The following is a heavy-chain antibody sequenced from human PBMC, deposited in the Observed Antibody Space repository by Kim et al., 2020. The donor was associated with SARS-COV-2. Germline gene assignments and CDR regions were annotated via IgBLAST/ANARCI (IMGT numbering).Heavy chain of an antibody. D-gene: IGHD3-10*01. Sequence: YSPTFEGRVTITRDTSASTAYMELSSLGSEDTAVYYCARDRAGSPGNFDYWGQGTLVTVSS. V-gene: IGHV1-3*01. CDR3: ARDRAGSPGNFDY. J-gene: IGHJ4*02.